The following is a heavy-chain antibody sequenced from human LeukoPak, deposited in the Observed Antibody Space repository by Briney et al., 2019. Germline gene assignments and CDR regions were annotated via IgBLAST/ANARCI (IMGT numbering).Heavy chain of an antibody. D-gene: IGHD6-6*01. V-gene: IGHV3-20*04. J-gene: IGHJ4*02. CDR3: ARDKGIQYSSSLDY. CDR2: INWNGGSI. CDR1: GFTFDDYG. Sequence: RPGGSLRLSCAASGFTFDDYGVNWVRQAPGKGLEWVSGINWNGGSIGYADSVKGRFTISRDNAKNSLYLQMNSLRAEDTAFYYCARDKGIQYSSSLDYWGQGTLVTVSS.